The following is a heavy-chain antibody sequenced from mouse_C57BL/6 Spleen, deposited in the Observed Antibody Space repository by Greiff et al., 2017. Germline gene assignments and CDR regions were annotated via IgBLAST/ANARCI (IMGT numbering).Heavy chain of an antibody. CDR1: GFTFSDFY. D-gene: IGHD2-2*01. CDR3: ARDAPFYGYDGHGWYFDV. CDR2: SRNKANDYTT. J-gene: IGHJ1*03. Sequence: EVMLVESGGGLVQSGRSLRLSCATSGFTFSDFYMEWVRQAPGKGLEWIAASRNKANDYTTEYSASVKGRFIVSRDTSPSVLYLQMNALRAEDTAIYYCARDAPFYGYDGHGWYFDVWGTGTTVTVSS. V-gene: IGHV7-1*01.